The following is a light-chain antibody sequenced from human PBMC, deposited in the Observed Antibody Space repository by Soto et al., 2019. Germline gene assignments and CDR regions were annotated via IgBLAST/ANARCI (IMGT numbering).Light chain of an antibody. CDR3: QQYNNWPRT. V-gene: IGKV3-15*01. J-gene: IGKJ1*01. CDR2: GAS. CDR1: QSVSSN. Sequence: IVLTQSPCTLSLSPGETATLSCRASQSVSSNLAWYQQKPGQAPRLLIYGASTRATGIPARFSGSGSGTEFTLTISSLQSEDFAVYYCQQYNNWPRTFGQGTKVDIK.